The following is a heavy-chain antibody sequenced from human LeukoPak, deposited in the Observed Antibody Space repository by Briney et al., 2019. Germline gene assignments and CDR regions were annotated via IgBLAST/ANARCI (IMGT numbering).Heavy chain of an antibody. CDR2: IYYSGST. CDR1: GGSIGHSSYY. CDR3: ARDTGITGAMYPGIDDAFDV. J-gene: IGHJ3*01. V-gene: IGHV4-39*07. Sequence: SETLSLTCTVSGGSIGHSSYYWGWIRQPPGKGLEWIGTIYYSGSTYYNPSLKSRVTISVDTSKNQFSLRLSSVTAADTAIYFCARDTGITGAMYPGIDDAFDVWGQGTMVTVSS. D-gene: IGHD1-7*01.